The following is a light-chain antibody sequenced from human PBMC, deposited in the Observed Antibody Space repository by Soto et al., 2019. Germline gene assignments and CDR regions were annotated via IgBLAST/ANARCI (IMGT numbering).Light chain of an antibody. CDR3: QQYNNWPPSWT. V-gene: IGKV3-15*01. J-gene: IGKJ1*01. Sequence: IVMTQSPEYLAGSLGERATINCKSSQSVLYTPNAKNNLVWYQQKPGQAPRLLIYGAFIRATGIPDRFSGRGSGTEFTLTISSLQSEDSAVYYCQQYNNWPPSWTFGQGTKVDIK. CDR2: GAF. CDR1: QSVLYTPNAKNN.